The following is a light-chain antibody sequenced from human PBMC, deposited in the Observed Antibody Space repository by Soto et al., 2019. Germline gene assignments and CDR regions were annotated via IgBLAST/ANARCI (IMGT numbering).Light chain of an antibody. Sequence: QSVLTQPPSASGTPGQRVTISCSGSSSNIVSNTVNWYQHLPGAAPKLLMYAYSQRPSGIPDRFSGSKSGASASLAISGLQSEDEADYYCAAWDDSLNGYVFGTGIKLTVL. CDR2: AYS. V-gene: IGLV1-44*01. CDR3: AAWDDSLNGYV. J-gene: IGLJ1*01. CDR1: SSNIVSNT.